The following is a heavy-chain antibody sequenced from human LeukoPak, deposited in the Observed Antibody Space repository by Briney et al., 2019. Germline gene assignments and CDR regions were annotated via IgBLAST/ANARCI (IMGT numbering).Heavy chain of an antibody. V-gene: IGHV3-33*06. D-gene: IGHD5-18*01. CDR3: AKDWGYTTMVSYYFDY. Sequence: GGSLRLSCAASGFTFSGYGMHWVRQAPDKGLEWVAVIWYDGNNKYYAESVKGRFTISRENSKNTLYMKMNSLRAEDTAVYYCAKDWGYTTMVSYYFDYWGQGALVTVS. CDR2: IWYDGNNK. J-gene: IGHJ4*02. CDR1: GFTFSGYG.